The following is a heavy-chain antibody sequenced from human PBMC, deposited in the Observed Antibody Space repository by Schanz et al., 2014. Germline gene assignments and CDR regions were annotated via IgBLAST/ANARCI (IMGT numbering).Heavy chain of an antibody. V-gene: IGHV1-8*01. CDR3: TKGRTFGR. J-gene: IGHJ4*02. CDR1: GYTFTSYD. D-gene: IGHD3-16*01. CDR2: MNSKTGNT. Sequence: QVQLVQSGAEVKKPGASVKVSCEASGYTFTSYDINWVRQATGQGLEWMGWMNSKTGNTGYAQRFQGRVTMTRSTSITTAYLELSSLRSGDTAVYYCTKGRTFGRWGQGTLVTVSS.